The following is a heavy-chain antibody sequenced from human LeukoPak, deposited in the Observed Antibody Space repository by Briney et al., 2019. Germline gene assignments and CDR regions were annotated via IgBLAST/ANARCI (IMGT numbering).Heavy chain of an antibody. Sequence: ASVKVSCKASGYXFTSYYIHWVRQAPGQGLEWMGIINPSGGSTSYAQKFQGRVTMTRDTSTSTVYMELSSLRSEDTAVYYCAREREMATIRVDAFDIWGQGTMVTVSS. V-gene: IGHV1-46*01. CDR3: AREREMATIRVDAFDI. J-gene: IGHJ3*02. D-gene: IGHD5-24*01. CDR2: INPSGGST. CDR1: GYXFTSYY.